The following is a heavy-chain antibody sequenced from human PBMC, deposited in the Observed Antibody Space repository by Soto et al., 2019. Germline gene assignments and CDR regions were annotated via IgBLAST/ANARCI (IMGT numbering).Heavy chain of an antibody. V-gene: IGHV1-69*02. CDR1: GDSFNFYS. Sequence: QVQLVQSGAEVKRPGSSVKVSCKASGDSFNFYSINWVRQAPGLGLEWMGRVNPIVSMSNYAQKFQGRVTMTADKFTSTSYMQLSSLRSEDTAIYYCASSYGSGHRAFDYWGQGALVTVSS. J-gene: IGHJ4*02. CDR3: ASSYGSGHRAFDY. D-gene: IGHD3-10*01. CDR2: VNPIVSMS.